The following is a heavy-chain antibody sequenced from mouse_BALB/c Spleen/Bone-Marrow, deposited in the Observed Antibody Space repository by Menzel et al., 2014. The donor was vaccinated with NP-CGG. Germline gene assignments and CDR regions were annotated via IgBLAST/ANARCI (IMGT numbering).Heavy chain of an antibody. J-gene: IGHJ4*01. CDR2: IAPANGNT. V-gene: IGHV14-3*02. CDR1: GFNIKDAY. Sequence: DVHLEESGAELVKPGASVKLSCTASGFNIKDAYVHWVRQRPEQGLEWIGSIAPANGNTEYDPKFQGKATITADTSSNTAYLQLSSLTSEDTAVYYCARWEDYAMDYWGQVTSVTVSS. D-gene: IGHD4-1*01. CDR3: ARWEDYAMDY.